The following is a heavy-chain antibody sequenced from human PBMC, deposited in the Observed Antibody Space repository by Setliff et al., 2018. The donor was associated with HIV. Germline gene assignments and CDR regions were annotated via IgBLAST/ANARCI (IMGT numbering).Heavy chain of an antibody. V-gene: IGHV3-48*01. D-gene: IGHD3-22*01. CDR3: ARLDSGLLL. CDR1: GFTFSSYG. J-gene: IGHJ4*02. Sequence: GGSLRLSCAASGFTFSSYGMSWVRQAPGKGLEWVSYISSSSSTIYYADSVKGRFTISRDNAKNSLYLQMNSLRAEDTAVYYCARLDSGLLLWGQGTLVTVSS. CDR2: ISSSSSTI.